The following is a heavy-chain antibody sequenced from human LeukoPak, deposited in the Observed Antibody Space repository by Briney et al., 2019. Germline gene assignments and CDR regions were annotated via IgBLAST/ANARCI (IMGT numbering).Heavy chain of an antibody. CDR3: ARDPSPPYCSGGSCYPTTDDNWFDP. Sequence: ASVKVSCKASGYTFTGYYMHWVRQAPGQGLEWMGRINPNSSGTNYAQKFQGRVTMTRDTSISTAYMELSRLRSDDTAVYYCARDPSPPYCSGGSCYPTTDDNWFDPWGQGTLVTVSS. D-gene: IGHD2-15*01. CDR2: INPNSSGT. J-gene: IGHJ5*02. CDR1: GYTFTGYY. V-gene: IGHV1-2*06.